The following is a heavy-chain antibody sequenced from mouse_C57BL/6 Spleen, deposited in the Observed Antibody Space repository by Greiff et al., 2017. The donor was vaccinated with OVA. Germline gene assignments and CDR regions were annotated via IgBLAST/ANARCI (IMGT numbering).Heavy chain of an antibody. J-gene: IGHJ2*01. CDR1: GYTFTSYW. D-gene: IGHD1-1*01. CDR2: IHPNSGST. CDR3: ARGPLTTVVAKGGWVY. Sequence: QVQLQQPGAELVKPGASVKLSCKASGYTFTSYWMHWVKQRPGQGLEWIGMIHPNSGSTNYNEKFKSKATLTVDKSSSTAYMQLSSLTSEDSAVYYCARGPLTTVVAKGGWVYWGQGTTRTVSS. V-gene: IGHV1-64*01.